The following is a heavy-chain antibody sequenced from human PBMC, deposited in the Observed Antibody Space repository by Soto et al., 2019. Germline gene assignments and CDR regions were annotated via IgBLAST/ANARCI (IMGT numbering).Heavy chain of an antibody. CDR1: GFTFIDYY. D-gene: IGHD3-10*01. Sequence: LSLSWAASGFTFIDYYMSWIRQAPGKGLEWVSYISSSSSYTNYADSVKGRFTISRDNAKNSLYLQMNSLRAEDTAVYYCARELLWFGELNYGMEFWGQGTTVNVSS. CDR2: ISSSSSYT. CDR3: ARELLWFGELNYGMEF. J-gene: IGHJ6*02. V-gene: IGHV3-11*06.